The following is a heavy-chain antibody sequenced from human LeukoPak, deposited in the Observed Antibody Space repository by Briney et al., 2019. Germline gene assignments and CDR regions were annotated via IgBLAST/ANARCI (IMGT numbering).Heavy chain of an antibody. CDR2: INHSGST. CDR3: ARGGGYYYGSGSRGCWFDP. CDR1: GGPFSGYY. Sequence: SETLSLTCAVYGGPFSGYYWSWIRQPPGKGLEWIGEINHSGSTNHNPSLKSRVTISVDTSKNQFSLKLSSVTAADTAVYYCARGGGYYYGSGSRGCWFDPWGQGTLVTVSS. D-gene: IGHD3-10*01. V-gene: IGHV4-34*01. J-gene: IGHJ5*02.